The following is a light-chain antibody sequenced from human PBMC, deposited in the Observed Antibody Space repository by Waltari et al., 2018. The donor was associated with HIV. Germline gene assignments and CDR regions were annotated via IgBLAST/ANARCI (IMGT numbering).Light chain of an antibody. J-gene: IGKJ1*01. V-gene: IGKV2-24*01. Sequence: IVMTQTPLSSPVTVGQPASISCRSSQSLVHGDGKTYLSWLQQRPGQPPRLLIYKVSNRFSGVPDRFSGSGSGTEFTLTISSLQSEDFAVYYCQQYNNWPQTFGQGTKVEIK. CDR3: QQYNNWPQT. CDR1: QSLVHGDGKTY. CDR2: KVS.